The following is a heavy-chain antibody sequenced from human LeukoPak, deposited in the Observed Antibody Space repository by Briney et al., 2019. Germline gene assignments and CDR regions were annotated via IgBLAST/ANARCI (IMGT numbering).Heavy chain of an antibody. CDR1: GFTFSSYA. CDR2: ISGSGGST. CDR3: AKSYYYDSSGYYQVDWYFDL. D-gene: IGHD3-22*01. J-gene: IGHJ2*01. V-gene: IGHV3-23*01. Sequence: GGSLRLSCAASGFTFSSYAMSWVRQAPGKGLEWVSAISGSGGSTYYADSVKGRFTISRDNSKNTLYLQMNSLRAEDTAVYYCAKSYYYDSSGYYQVDWYFDLWGRGTLVTVSS.